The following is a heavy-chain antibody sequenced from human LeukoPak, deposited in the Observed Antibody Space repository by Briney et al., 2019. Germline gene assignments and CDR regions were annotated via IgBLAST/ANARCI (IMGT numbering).Heavy chain of an antibody. CDR3: ARVLGYGSGSYYPDY. CDR1: GGSISSGGYP. V-gene: IGHV4-31*03. Sequence: SQTLSLTCSVSGGSISSGGYPWSWIRQLPGKGLEWIGYIYYSGTTHYNPSLKSRVTISVDASKNQFSLRLSSVTAADTAVYYCARVLGYGSGSYYPDYWGQGTLVTVSS. CDR2: IYYSGTT. J-gene: IGHJ4*02. D-gene: IGHD3-10*01.